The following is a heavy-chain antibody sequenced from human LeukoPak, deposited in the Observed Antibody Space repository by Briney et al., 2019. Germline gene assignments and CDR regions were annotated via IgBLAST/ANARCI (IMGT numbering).Heavy chain of an antibody. CDR2: IYSGGST. Sequence: GGSLRLSCAASGLTVSSNYISWVRQAPGKGLEWVSVIYSGGSTYYADSVKGRFTISRDNSKNTLYLQMNSLRAEDTAVYYCARGIIYGGNSGGNFDYWGQGTLVTVSS. D-gene: IGHD4-23*01. V-gene: IGHV3-53*01. CDR1: GLTVSSNY. CDR3: ARGIIYGGNSGGNFDY. J-gene: IGHJ4*02.